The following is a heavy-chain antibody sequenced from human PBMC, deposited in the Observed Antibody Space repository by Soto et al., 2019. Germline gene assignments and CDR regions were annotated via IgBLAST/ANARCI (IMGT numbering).Heavy chain of an antibody. V-gene: IGHV1-69*12. CDR1: GGTFSSYA. CDR2: IIPIFGTA. D-gene: IGHD2-15*01. CDR3: ARGTPYCSGGSCYPYDFDY. J-gene: IGHJ4*02. Sequence: QVQLVQSGAEVKKPGSSVKVSCKASGGTFSSYAISWVRQAPGQGLEWMGGIIPIFGTANYAQKFQGRVTISADETTRTAYMELSSVRSEDTAVYYCARGTPYCSGGSCYPYDFDYWGQGTLVTVSS.